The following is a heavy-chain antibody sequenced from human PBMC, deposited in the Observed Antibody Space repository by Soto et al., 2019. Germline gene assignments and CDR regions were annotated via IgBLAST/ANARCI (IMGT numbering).Heavy chain of an antibody. V-gene: IGHV4-34*01. CDR3: ASRSGWHFDY. J-gene: IGHJ4*02. CDR2: INHSGST. Sequence: QVQLQQWGAGLLKPSETLSLTCAVYGGSFSGYYWSWIRQPPGKGLEWIGEINHSGSTNYNPSLKSRVTISVDTSKNQFSLKLSSVTAAATAVYYCASRSGWHFDYWGQGTLVTVSS. D-gene: IGHD6-19*01. CDR1: GGSFSGYY.